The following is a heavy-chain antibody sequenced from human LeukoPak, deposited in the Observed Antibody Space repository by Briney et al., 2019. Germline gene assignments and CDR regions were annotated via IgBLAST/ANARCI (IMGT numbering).Heavy chain of an antibody. CDR1: GYTFTSYG. D-gene: IGHD3-22*01. CDR2: ISGYNGKT. J-gene: IGHJ4*02. CDR3: ARKSYYDTSGYYEDFDY. V-gene: IGHV1-18*01. Sequence: ASVKVSCKASGYTFTSYGISWVRQAPGQELQWMGWISGYNGKTDYAQNLQGRVTMTTDTSTGTAYMELRNLTSDDTAVYYCARKSYYDTSGYYEDFDYWGQGTLVTVSS.